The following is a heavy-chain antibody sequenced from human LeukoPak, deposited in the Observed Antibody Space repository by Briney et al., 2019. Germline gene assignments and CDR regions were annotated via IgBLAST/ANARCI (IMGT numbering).Heavy chain of an antibody. J-gene: IGHJ5*02. V-gene: IGHV1-8*01. D-gene: IGHD3-10*01. CDR1: GYTFSDYD. CDR2: MNPITGST. Sequence: ASVKVSCKASGYTFSDYDINWVRQAAGQGLEWMGWMNPITGSTGYVQKFRGRIIMSRDTSITTAFMELTSLTSDDTAIYYCARVKRFPTVWFDPWGQGTLVSVSS. CDR3: ARVKRFPTVWFDP.